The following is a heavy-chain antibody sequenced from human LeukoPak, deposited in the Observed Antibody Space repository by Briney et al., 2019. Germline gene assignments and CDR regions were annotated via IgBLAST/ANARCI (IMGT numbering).Heavy chain of an antibody. J-gene: IGHJ4*02. CDR3: AKDSCTRPSGYVEY. CDR2: IRGDGGST. Sequence: GGALRLSCAASGFTFDDYAMHWGRRAPGKGLEWVSRIRGDGGSTYYADSVKGRFTVSRDNSTNYLYVPMNSLRTEDTALSYCAKDSCTRPSGYVEYWGQGTLVTVSS. V-gene: IGHV3-43*02. CDR1: GFTFDDYA. D-gene: IGHD2-2*01.